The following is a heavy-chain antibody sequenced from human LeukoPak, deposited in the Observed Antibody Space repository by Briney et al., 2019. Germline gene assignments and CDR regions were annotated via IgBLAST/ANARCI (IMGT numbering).Heavy chain of an antibody. Sequence: SETLSLTCTVSNDSISSYYWTWIRQPPGKGLEWIGYIYYSGRTNYNPSLKSRVTISEAASKNQFSLKLSSVTAADTAVYYCATEDRFYGMDVWGQGTTVTVSS. CDR1: NDSISSYY. CDR2: IYYSGRT. CDR3: ATEDRFYGMDV. J-gene: IGHJ6*02. D-gene: IGHD1-14*01. V-gene: IGHV4-59*01.